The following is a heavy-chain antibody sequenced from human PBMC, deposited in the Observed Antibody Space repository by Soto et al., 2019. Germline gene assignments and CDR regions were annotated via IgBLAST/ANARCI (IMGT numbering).Heavy chain of an antibody. Sequence: EVQLVESGGGLVQPGGSLRLSCAASGFTFSSYAMHWVRQAPGKGLEYVSAISSNGGSTYYANSVKGRFTISRDNSKNRLYLQMGSLRAEDMAVYYCAREGGYYYGSGSYSFDYWGQGTLVTVSS. D-gene: IGHD3-10*01. CDR1: GFTFSSYA. CDR2: ISSNGGST. J-gene: IGHJ4*02. CDR3: AREGGYYYGSGSYSFDY. V-gene: IGHV3-64*01.